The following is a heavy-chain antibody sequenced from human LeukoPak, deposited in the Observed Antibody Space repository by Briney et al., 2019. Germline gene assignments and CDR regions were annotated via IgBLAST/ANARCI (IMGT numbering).Heavy chain of an antibody. CDR2: INVDSGAT. CDR1: GYHFTDYH. D-gene: IGHD3-10*01. V-gene: IGHV1-2*02. CDR3: AALGSTMEGRIDP. Sequence: ASVTVSFKVSGYHFTDYHLHWVRQAPGQGLEWMGRINVDSGATNYAQKVQGRVTMTRDTSISTAYMELRRVTSDDTAVYYCAALGSTMEGRIDPWGQGTLVTVSS. J-gene: IGHJ5*02.